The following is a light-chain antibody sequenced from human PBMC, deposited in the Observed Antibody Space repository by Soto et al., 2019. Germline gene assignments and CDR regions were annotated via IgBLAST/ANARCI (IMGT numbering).Light chain of an antibody. V-gene: IGLV3-1*01. J-gene: IGLJ2*01. CDR2: QHS. CDR1: KLGDKY. CDR3: QAWDSSTVVV. Sequence: SYELTQPPSVSVSPGQTASITCSGDKLGDKYTCWYQQKPGQSPVLVIYQHSQRPSGIPERFSGSNSGNTATLTISGTQAMDEADYYCQAWDSSTVVVFGGGTKLTVL.